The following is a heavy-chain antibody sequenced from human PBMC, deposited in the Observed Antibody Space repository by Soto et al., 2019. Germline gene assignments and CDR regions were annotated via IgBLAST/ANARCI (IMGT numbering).Heavy chain of an antibody. V-gene: IGHV1-69*06. D-gene: IGHD3-22*01. CDR1: GGTFSSYA. CDR3: ARGDSSGYYILYYYYGMDV. Sequence: SVKVSCKASGGTFSSYAISWVRQAPGQGLEWMGGIIPIFGTANYAQKFQGRVTITADKSTSTAYMELSSLRSEDTAVYYCARGDSSGYYILYYYYGMDVWGQGTTVTAP. CDR2: IIPIFGTA. J-gene: IGHJ6*02.